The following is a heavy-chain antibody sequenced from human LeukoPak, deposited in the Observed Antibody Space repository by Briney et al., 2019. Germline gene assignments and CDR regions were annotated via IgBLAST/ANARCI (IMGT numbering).Heavy chain of an antibody. CDR1: GFTFSSYG. D-gene: IGHD3-22*01. J-gene: IGHJ5*02. CDR2: ISGNDGRT. Sequence: GGSLRLSCAASGFTFSSYGMSWVRQAPGKGLQWVSAISGNDGRTYYADSVKGRLTISRDNSKNTLYLQINSLRVEDTALYYCAKSDASGYYLGAWGQGTLVTVSS. CDR3: AKSDASGYYLGA. V-gene: IGHV3-23*01.